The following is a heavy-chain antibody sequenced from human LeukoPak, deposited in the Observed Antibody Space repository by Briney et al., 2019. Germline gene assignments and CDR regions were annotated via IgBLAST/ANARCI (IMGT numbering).Heavy chain of an antibody. D-gene: IGHD1-1*01. CDR1: GYTFTGYY. CDR2: INPNSGGT. J-gene: IGHJ6*03. Sequence: ASVKVSCKASGYTFTGYYMHWVRQAPGQGLEWMGWINPNSGGTNYAQKFQGRVTMTRDTSISTAYMELSRLRSDDTAVYYCARGGGWNDEYYYYYMDVWGKGTTVTVSS. CDR3: ARGGGWNDEYYYYYMDV. V-gene: IGHV1-2*02.